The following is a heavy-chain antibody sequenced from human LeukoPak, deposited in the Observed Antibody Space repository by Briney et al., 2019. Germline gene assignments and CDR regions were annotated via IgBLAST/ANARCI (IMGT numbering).Heavy chain of an antibody. CDR2: IYYSGST. D-gene: IGHD3-22*01. V-gene: IGHV4-59*12. J-gene: IGHJ4*02. CDR3: ARVLPYLFSGYYDQYYFDY. CDR1: GRSISSYY. Sequence: SETLSLTCTVSGRSISSYYWSWIRQPPGKGLEWIGYIYYSGSTNYNPSLKSRVTISVDTSKNQFSLKLSSVTAADTAVYYCARVLPYLFSGYYDQYYFDYWGQGTLVTVSS.